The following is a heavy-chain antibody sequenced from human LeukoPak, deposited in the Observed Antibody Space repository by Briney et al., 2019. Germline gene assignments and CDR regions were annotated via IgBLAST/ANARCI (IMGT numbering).Heavy chain of an antibody. D-gene: IGHD1-26*01. J-gene: IGHJ4*02. CDR3: TPDKSGSYGGPVY. V-gene: IGHV3-15*01. Sequence: GGSLRLSCAASGFTFSNAWMSWVRQAPGKGLEWVGRIKSKTDGGTTDYAAPVKGRFTISRDDSKNTLYLQMNSLKTEDTAVYYCTPDKSGSYGGPVYWGQGTLVTVSS. CDR2: IKSKTDGGTT. CDR1: GFTFSNAW.